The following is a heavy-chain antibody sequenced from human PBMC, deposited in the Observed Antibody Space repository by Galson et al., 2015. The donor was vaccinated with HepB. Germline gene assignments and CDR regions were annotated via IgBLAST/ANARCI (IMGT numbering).Heavy chain of an antibody. Sequence: SLRLSCAASGFPFSTYWMHWVRQAPGKGLEWVANINQDGSEIYYVDSVKGRFTISRDNAKNSLYLHMNTLRADDTAVYFCARDMDVWGQGTTVTVSS. CDR1: GFPFSTYW. V-gene: IGHV3-7*01. CDR2: INQDGSEI. J-gene: IGHJ6*02. CDR3: ARDMDV.